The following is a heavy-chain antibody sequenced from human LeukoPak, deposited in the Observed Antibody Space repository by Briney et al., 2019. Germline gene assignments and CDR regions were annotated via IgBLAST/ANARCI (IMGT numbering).Heavy chain of an antibody. CDR1: GYTFTGYY. J-gene: IGHJ4*02. D-gene: IGHD5-18*01. V-gene: IGHV1-2*02. CDR2: INPNSGGT. CDR3: ARTKYSYGLFDY. Sequence: ASVKVSCKASGYTFTGYYMHWVRQAPGQGLEWMGWINPNSGGTNYAQKFQGRVTMTRDTSINTAYMELSRLRSDDTAVYYCARTKYSYGLFDYRGQGTLVTVSS.